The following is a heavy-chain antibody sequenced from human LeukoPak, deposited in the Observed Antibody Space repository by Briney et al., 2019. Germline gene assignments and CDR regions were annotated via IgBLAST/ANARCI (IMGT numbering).Heavy chain of an antibody. CDR2: IIPIFGTA. Sequence: ASVKVSWKTSGGTFSSSAISWVRQAPGQGLEWMGGIIPIFGTANYAQKFQGRVTITADESTSTAYMELSSLRSEDTAVYYCAREGWLDPWGQGTLVTVSS. CDR1: GGTFSSSA. J-gene: IGHJ5*02. V-gene: IGHV1-69*13. CDR3: AREGWLDP.